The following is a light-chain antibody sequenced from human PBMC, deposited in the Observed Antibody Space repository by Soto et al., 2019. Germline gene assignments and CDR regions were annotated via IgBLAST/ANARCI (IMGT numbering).Light chain of an antibody. J-gene: IGLJ2*01. CDR2: DNN. V-gene: IGLV1-51*01. Sequence: QSVLTQPPSVSAAPGQKVTISCSGSSSNIGNNYVSWYQQLPGTAPKLLICDNNKRPSGIPDRFSGSKSGTSATLGITGLQTGDEADYYCGTWDDSLSAGVFGGGTKVTVL. CDR3: GTWDDSLSAGV. CDR1: SSNIGNNY.